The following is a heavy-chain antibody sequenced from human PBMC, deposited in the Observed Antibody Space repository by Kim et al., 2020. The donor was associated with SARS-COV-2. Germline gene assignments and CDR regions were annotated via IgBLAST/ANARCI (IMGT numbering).Heavy chain of an antibody. Sequence: ASVKVSCKASGYTFTSYGISWVRQAPGQGLEWMGWISAYNGNTNYAQKLQGRVTMTTDTSTSTAYMELRSLRSDDTAVYYCAIQVYSSSWEKPWRWFDPWGQGTLVTVSS. J-gene: IGHJ5*02. CDR2: ISAYNGNT. D-gene: IGHD6-13*01. V-gene: IGHV1-18*01. CDR3: AIQVYSSSWEKPWRWFDP. CDR1: GYTFTSYG.